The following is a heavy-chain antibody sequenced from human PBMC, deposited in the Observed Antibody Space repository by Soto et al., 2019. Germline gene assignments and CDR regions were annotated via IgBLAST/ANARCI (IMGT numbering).Heavy chain of an antibody. CDR3: ARVVPGAEAWFGP. J-gene: IGHJ5*02. CDR1: GYTFSNYG. Sequence: ASVKVSCKTSGYTFSNYGITWVRQAPGQPLEWLGWISLYSDGTSYAQKFRGRDSMTTDTSKTTAYMELRSLRSDDTAVYYGARVVPGAEAWFGPWGQGTLVTVSS. CDR2: ISLYSDGT. V-gene: IGHV1-18*01.